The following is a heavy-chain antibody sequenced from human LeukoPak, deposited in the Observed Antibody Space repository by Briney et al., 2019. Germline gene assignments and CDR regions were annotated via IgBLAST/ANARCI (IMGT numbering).Heavy chain of an antibody. V-gene: IGHV3-23*01. CDR3: AKSTAARPNYFDY. CDR2: ISGSGGST. Sequence: GGSLRLSCAASGFTFSSYAMSWVRQAPGKGLKWVSAISGSGGSTYYADSVKGRFTISRDNSKNTLYLQMNSLRAEDTAVYYCAKSTAARPNYFDYWGQGTLVTVSS. CDR1: GFTFSSYA. D-gene: IGHD6-6*01. J-gene: IGHJ4*02.